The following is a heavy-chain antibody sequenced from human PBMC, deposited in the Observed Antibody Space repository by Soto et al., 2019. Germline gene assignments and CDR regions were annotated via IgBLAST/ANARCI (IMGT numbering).Heavy chain of an antibody. J-gene: IGHJ6*02. V-gene: IGHV2-26*01. CDR2: IFSNDEK. D-gene: IGHD6-6*01. CDR3: ALPIAEGYSSSSGTYYYGMDV. Sequence: QVTLKESGPVLVKPTETLTLTCTVSGFSLSNARMGVSWIRQPPGKALEWLAHIFSNDEKSYSTSLKSRLTISKDTSKSQVVLTMTNMDPVDTATYYCALPIAEGYSSSSGTYYYGMDVWGQGTTVTVSS. CDR1: GFSLSNARMG.